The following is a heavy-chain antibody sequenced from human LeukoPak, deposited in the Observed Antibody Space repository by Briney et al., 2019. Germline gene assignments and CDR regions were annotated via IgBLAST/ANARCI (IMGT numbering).Heavy chain of an antibody. CDR1: GFTFSSYS. CDR3: ARGIDYGDYVAYFDL. D-gene: IGHD4-17*01. Sequence: PGGSLRLSCAASGFTFSSYSMNRVRQAPGKGLEWVSSISSSSSYIYYADSVKGRFTISRDNAKNSLYLQMNSLRAEDTAVYYCARGIDYGDYVAYFDLWGRGTLVTVSS. V-gene: IGHV3-21*01. J-gene: IGHJ2*01. CDR2: ISSSSSYI.